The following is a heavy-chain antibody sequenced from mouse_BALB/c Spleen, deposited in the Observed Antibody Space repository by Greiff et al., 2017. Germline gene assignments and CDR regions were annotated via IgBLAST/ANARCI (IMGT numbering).Heavy chain of an antibody. Sequence: QVQLQQSGAELARPGASVKLSCKASGYTFTDYYINWVKQRTGQGLEWIGEIYPGSGNTYYNEKFKGKATLTADKSSSTAYMQLSSLTSEDSAVYFCASDYYGSSVGKNAMDYWGQGTSVTVSS. D-gene: IGHD1-1*01. CDR1: GYTFTDYY. J-gene: IGHJ4*01. V-gene: IGHV1-77*01. CDR2: IYPGSGNT. CDR3: ASDYYGSSVGKNAMDY.